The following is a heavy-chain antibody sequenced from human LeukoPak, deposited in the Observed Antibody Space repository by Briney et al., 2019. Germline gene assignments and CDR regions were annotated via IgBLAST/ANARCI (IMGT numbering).Heavy chain of an antibody. CDR1: GFTFSDNY. V-gene: IGHV3-11*01. Sequence: GGSLRLSCAASGFTFSDNYMSWVRQAPGKGLEGISYISSRGSTLYYADSVKGGFTISRDNAKNSLYLQMNSLRAEDTAVYYCARQYYHSSGYYYGDDYWGQGTLVTVSS. CDR3: ARQYYHSSGYYYGDDY. D-gene: IGHD3-22*01. J-gene: IGHJ4*02. CDR2: ISSRGSTL.